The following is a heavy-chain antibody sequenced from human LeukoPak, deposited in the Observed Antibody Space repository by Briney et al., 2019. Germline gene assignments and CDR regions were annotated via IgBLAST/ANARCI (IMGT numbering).Heavy chain of an antibody. CDR2: ISSSSSTI. CDR1: GFTFSSYS. V-gene: IGHV3-48*01. D-gene: IGHD6-6*01. J-gene: IGHJ6*03. CDR3: ARVSSSSPSEYYYYMDV. Sequence: GRSLRLSCAASGFTFSSYSMNWVRQAPGKGLEWVSYISSSSSTIYYADSVKGRFTISRDNAKNSLYLQMNSLRAEDTAVYYCARVSSSSPSEYYYYMDVWGKGTTVTVSS.